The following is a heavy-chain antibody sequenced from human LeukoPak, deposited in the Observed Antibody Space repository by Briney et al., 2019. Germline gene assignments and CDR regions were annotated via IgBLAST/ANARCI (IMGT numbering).Heavy chain of an antibody. CDR3: ARGSSVVGLD. CDR2: INGDGSST. V-gene: IGHV3-74*01. J-gene: IGHJ4*02. CDR1: GFTFSSYW. D-gene: IGHD2-15*01. Sequence: GGSLRLSCAASGFTFSSYWMHWVRQAPGKGLVWVSRINGDGSSTSYADSVKGRFTTSRDNAKNTLYLQMNSLRAEDTAVYYCARGSSVVGLDWGQGTLVTVSS.